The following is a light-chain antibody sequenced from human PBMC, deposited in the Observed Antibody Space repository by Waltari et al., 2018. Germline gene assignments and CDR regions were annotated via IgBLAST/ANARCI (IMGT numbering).Light chain of an antibody. CDR2: EAS. J-gene: IGKJ5*01. CDR1: QSISDW. V-gene: IGKV1-5*03. CDR3: QHYNIYPVM. Sequence: DIQMTQSPSTLSASLGDGVPITCRASQSISDWVAWYQHKPGKAPNLLIYEASSLESGVPSRFSGSGSGAEFTLTISSLQPDDFATYYCQHYNIYPVMFGQGTRLEIK.